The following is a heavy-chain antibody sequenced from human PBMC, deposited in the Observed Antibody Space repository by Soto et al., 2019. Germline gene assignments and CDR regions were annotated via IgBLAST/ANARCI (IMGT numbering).Heavy chain of an antibody. J-gene: IGHJ6*03. CDR2: IKQDGSEK. CDR1: GFTFSSYW. D-gene: IGHD3-10*01. CDR3: ARSYYYGSGALYYYYYMDV. Sequence: EVQLVESGGGLVQPGGSLRLSCAASGFTFSSYWMSWVRQAPGKGLEWVANIKQDGSEKYYVDSVKGRFTISRDNAKNSLYLQMNSLRAEDTAVYYCARSYYYGSGALYYYYYMDVWGKGTTVTVSS. V-gene: IGHV3-7*01.